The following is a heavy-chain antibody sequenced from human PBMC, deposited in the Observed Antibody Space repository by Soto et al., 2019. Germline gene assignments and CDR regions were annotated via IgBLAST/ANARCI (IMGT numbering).Heavy chain of an antibody. CDR2: IDPSGGSP. Sequence: GASVKVSCKASGYTFTNYYIHWVRQAPGQGLEWMGIIDPSGGSPTNAQKFQGRVSMTRDTSASTVYMQLSSLRSDDTAVYYCARTHGDLDVWGQGTTVTVSS. J-gene: IGHJ6*02. CDR1: GYTFTNYY. V-gene: IGHV1-46*01. D-gene: IGHD2-21*01. CDR3: ARTHGDLDV.